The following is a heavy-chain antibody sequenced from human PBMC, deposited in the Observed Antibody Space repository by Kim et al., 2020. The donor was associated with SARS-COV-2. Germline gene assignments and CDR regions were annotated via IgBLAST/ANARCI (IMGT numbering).Heavy chain of an antibody. CDR3: ARGFAAAAVAYWYFDL. CDR1: GFTFSSYS. CDR2: ISSSSSYI. Sequence: GGSLRLSCAASGFTFSSYSMNWVRQAPGKGLEWVSSISSSSSYIYYADSVKGRFTISRDNAKNSLYLQMNSLRAEDTAVYYCARGFAAAAVAYWYFDLWGRGTLVTVSS. V-gene: IGHV3-21*01. D-gene: IGHD6-13*01. J-gene: IGHJ2*01.